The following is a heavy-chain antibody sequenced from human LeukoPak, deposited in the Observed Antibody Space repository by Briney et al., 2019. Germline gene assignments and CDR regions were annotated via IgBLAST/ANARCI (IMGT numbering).Heavy chain of an antibody. J-gene: IGHJ4*02. D-gene: IGHD5-18*01. CDR2: ISAYNGNT. Sequence: ASVKVSCKASGYTFTSYGISWVRQAPGQGLEWMGWISAYNGNTDYAQKLQGRVTVTTDTSTSTAYMELRSLRSDDTAVYYCATSYSYGPFDYWGQGTLVTVSS. V-gene: IGHV1-18*01. CDR1: GYTFTSYG. CDR3: ATSYSYGPFDY.